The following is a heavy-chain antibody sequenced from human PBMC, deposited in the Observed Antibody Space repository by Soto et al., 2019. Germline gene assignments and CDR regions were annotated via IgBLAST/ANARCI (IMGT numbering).Heavy chain of an antibody. D-gene: IGHD6-19*01. Sequence: GGSLRLSCAASGFTFSSYGMHWVRQAPGKGLEWVAVISYDGSNKYYADSVKGRFTISRDNSKNTLYLQMNSLRAEDTAVYYCAKEFGIAVAGCFDDWGQGTLVTVSS. CDR1: GFTFSSYG. CDR3: AKEFGIAVAGCFDD. V-gene: IGHV3-30*18. J-gene: IGHJ4*02. CDR2: ISYDGSNK.